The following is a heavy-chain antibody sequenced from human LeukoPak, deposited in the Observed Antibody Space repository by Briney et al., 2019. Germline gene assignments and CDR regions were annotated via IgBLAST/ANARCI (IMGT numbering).Heavy chain of an antibody. D-gene: IGHD3-22*01. CDR2: ISWNSGSI. Sequence: GGSLRLSCVASGFTFNDYAMHWARQAPGKGLEWVSGISWNSGSIGYTDSAKGRFTISRDNAKRSLFLQMNSLRVEDTALYYCAKGSRTDYYDSSGFCDYWGQGTLVTVSS. CDR3: AKGSRTDYYDSSGFCDY. J-gene: IGHJ4*02. CDR1: GFTFNDYA. V-gene: IGHV3-9*01.